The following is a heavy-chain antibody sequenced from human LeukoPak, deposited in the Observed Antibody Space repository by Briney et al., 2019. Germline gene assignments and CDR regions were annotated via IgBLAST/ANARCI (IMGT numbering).Heavy chain of an antibody. J-gene: IGHJ6*03. CDR3: ARVARGDYYYYYMDV. CDR2: INNDGSST. D-gene: IGHD3-10*01. Sequence: PGGSLRLSCAASGFTFSDYYMSWVRQAPGKGLVWVSRINNDGSSTSYADSVQGRFTISRDNAKNTLYLQMNSLRAEDTALYYCARVARGDYYYYYMDVWGKGTTVTVSS. V-gene: IGHV3-74*01. CDR1: GFTFSDYY.